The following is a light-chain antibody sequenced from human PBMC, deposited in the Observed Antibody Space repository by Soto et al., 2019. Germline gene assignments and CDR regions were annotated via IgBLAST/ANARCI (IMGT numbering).Light chain of an antibody. V-gene: IGKV3-20*01. CDR2: GAS. CDR1: QSVTNNY. CDR3: QQYYSTPYT. J-gene: IGKJ5*01. Sequence: SPGERSTLSCRASQSVTNNYLAWYQQKPGQAPRLLIDGASRRATAIPDRFSGSGSGTDFTLTISSLQAEDVAVYYCQQYYSTPYTFGQGTRLEIK.